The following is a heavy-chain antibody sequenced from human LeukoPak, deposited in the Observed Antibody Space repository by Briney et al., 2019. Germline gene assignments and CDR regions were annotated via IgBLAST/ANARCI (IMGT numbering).Heavy chain of an antibody. D-gene: IGHD3-3*01. V-gene: IGHV1-8*03. Sequence: ASVKVSCKASGYTFTSYDINWVRQATGQGLEWMGWMNPNSGNTGYAQKFQGRVTITRNTSISTAYMELSSLRSEDTAVYYCARGLYDFWSGYYTRAGFDPWGQGTQVTVSS. CDR2: MNPNSGNT. CDR3: ARGLYDFWSGYYTRAGFDP. J-gene: IGHJ5*02. CDR1: GYTFTSYD.